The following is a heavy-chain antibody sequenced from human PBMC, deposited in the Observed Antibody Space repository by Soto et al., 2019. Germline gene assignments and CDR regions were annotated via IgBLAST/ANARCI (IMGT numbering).Heavy chain of an antibody. CDR2: IYPGDSVT. J-gene: IGHJ6*02. Sequence: GESLKISCKGSGYSFTTYWIGWVRQMPGRGLEWMGIIYPGDSVTRYSPSFQGQVTISADKSISTAYLQWSSLKASDTAVYFCARHRGYPRLRYGMDVWGQGTTVTVSS. D-gene: IGHD2-2*01. V-gene: IGHV5-51*01. CDR3: ARHRGYPRLRYGMDV. CDR1: GYSFTTYW.